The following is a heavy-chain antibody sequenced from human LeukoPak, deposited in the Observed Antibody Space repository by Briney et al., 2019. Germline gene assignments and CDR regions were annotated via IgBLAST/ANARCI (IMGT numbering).Heavy chain of an antibody. J-gene: IGHJ4*02. Sequence: SETLSLTCTVSGYSISSTYYWGWIRQPPGKGLEWVGSVFHSGNTYYNPSLKSRLTISADTSKNQFSLTLTSVTAADTAVYYCARDRSVGVLPAPPFDFWGQGTLVTVSS. CDR1: GYSISSTYY. CDR2: VFHSGNT. D-gene: IGHD6-6*01. V-gene: IGHV4-38-2*02. CDR3: ARDRSVGVLPAPPFDF.